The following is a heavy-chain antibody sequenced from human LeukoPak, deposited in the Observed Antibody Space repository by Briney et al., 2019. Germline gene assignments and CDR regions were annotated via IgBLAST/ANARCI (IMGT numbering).Heavy chain of an antibody. J-gene: IGHJ4*02. D-gene: IGHD2-2*01. CDR1: GFTFSSYS. Sequence: PGGSLRLSCAASGFTFSSYSMNWVRQAPGKGLEWVSAISGSGGSTYYADSVKGRFTISRDNSKNTLYLQMNSLRAEDTAVYYCAKDRGYCSSTSCYLFDYWGQGTLVTVSS. CDR3: AKDRGYCSSTSCYLFDY. CDR2: ISGSGGST. V-gene: IGHV3-23*01.